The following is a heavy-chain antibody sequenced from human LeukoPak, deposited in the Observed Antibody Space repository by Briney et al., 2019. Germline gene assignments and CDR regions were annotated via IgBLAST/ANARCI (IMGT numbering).Heavy chain of an antibody. D-gene: IGHD3-22*01. CDR1: GFTFTSSA. V-gene: IGHV1-58*02. J-gene: IGHJ6*03. CDR2: IVVGSGNT. Sequence: SVKVSCKASGFTFTSSAMQWVRQARGQRLEWIGWIVVGSGNTNYAQKFQERVTITRDMSTSTAYMELSSLRSEDTAVYYCAATSGYYEFGGNYYYMDVWGKGTTVTISS. CDR3: AATSGYYEFGGNYYYMDV.